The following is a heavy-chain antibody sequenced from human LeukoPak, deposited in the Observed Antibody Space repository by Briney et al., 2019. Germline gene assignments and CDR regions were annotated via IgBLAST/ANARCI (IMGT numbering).Heavy chain of an antibody. CDR2: INSDGSST. Sequence: AGSLRLSCAASGFTFSSYWMHWVRQAPGKGLVWVSRINSDGSSTSYADSVKGRFTISRDNAKNTLYLQMNSLRAEDTAVYYCARGPQWEPFDYWGQGTLVTVSS. CDR1: GFTFSSYW. V-gene: IGHV3-74*01. D-gene: IGHD1-26*01. CDR3: ARGPQWEPFDY. J-gene: IGHJ4*02.